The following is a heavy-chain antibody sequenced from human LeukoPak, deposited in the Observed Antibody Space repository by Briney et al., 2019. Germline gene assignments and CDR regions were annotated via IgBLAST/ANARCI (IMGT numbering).Heavy chain of an antibody. CDR2: ISSSSSTM. CDR3: AGRNVDTAMVFDY. D-gene: IGHD5-18*01. J-gene: IGHJ4*02. CDR1: GFTFSDYY. Sequence: GGSLRLSCAASGFTFSDYYMSWIRQAPGKGLEWVSYISSSSSTMYYAASVKGRFSISRDNAQNSLYLQMNSLRAEDTAVYYCAGRNVDTAMVFDYWGQGTLVTVSS. V-gene: IGHV3-11*04.